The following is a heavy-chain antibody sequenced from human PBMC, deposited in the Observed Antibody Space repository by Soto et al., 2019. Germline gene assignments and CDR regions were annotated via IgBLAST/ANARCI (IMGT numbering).Heavy chain of an antibody. Sequence: SETLSLTCPFSGYSITSNSYFWAWIRQPPGKGLEWIGSIYYSGTTYKKPSLKSRVTISVDRSKNQFSLKLSSVTAADTAVYYCARRYGDCFDYWGQGTLVTVSS. D-gene: IGHD4-17*01. V-gene: IGHV4-39*01. CDR3: ARRYGDCFDY. CDR2: IYYSGTT. CDR1: GYSITSNSYF. J-gene: IGHJ4*02.